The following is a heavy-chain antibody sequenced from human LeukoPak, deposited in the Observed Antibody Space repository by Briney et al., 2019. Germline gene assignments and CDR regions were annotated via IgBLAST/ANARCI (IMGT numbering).Heavy chain of an antibody. CDR1: GSTFTSYW. CDR3: ARRSDHSFDY. J-gene: IGHJ4*02. V-gene: IGHV5-51*01. D-gene: IGHD4-11*01. Sequence: GASLQISCQASGSTFTSYWIGWVRQLPGKGLEWMGIIYPGDSDTRYTPSFQGQVTISADKSISTAYLQWSSLKASGTAMYYCARRSDHSFDYWGQGTLVTVSS. CDR2: IYPGDSDT.